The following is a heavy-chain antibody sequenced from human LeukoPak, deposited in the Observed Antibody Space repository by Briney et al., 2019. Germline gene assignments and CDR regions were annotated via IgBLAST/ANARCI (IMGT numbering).Heavy chain of an antibody. CDR1: GFAFSSYA. J-gene: IGHJ4*02. D-gene: IGHD3-10*01. CDR3: AKVGGTTDY. Sequence: PGGSLRLSCAASGFAFSSYAMSWVRQAPGKGLEWVSAISAGGGSTYYADSVKGRFTISRDNSKNTLFLQTNSLRAEDTAVYYCAKVGGTTDYWGQGALVTVSS. CDR2: ISAGGGST. V-gene: IGHV3-23*01.